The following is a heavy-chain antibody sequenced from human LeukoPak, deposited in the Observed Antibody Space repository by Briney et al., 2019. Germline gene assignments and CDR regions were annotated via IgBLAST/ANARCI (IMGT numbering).Heavy chain of an antibody. CDR2: INHRGGT. J-gene: IGHJ6*03. D-gene: IGHD3-10*01. V-gene: IGHV4-34*01. CDR1: GASFGGYS. Sequence: SETLSLTCAVHGASFGGYSWSWIRQPPGKGLEWIGEINHRGGTNYIPSLKSRVTISADRSENQFSLKLSSVTAAETAVYYCARGNYFGSGNYQYFYYVDVWGKGTTVTVSS. CDR3: ARGNYFGSGNYQYFYYVDV.